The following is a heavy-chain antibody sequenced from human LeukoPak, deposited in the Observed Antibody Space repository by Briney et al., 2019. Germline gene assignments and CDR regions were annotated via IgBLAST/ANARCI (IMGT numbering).Heavy chain of an antibody. Sequence: PGGSLRLSCAASGFTFSSSWMSWVRQAPGKGLEWVANIKQDGSEKYYVDSVKGRFTISRDNAKNSLYLQMNSLRADDTAVYYCARVVPPLYYFDYWGQGPLVTVSS. D-gene: IGHD3-10*01. J-gene: IGHJ4*02. CDR1: GFTFSSSW. V-gene: IGHV3-7*01. CDR2: IKQDGSEK. CDR3: ARVVPPLYYFDY.